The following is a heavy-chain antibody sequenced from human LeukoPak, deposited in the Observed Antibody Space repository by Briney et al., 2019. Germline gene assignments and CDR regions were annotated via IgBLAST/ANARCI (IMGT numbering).Heavy chain of an antibody. CDR3: ASGGVTNRFDP. CDR1: LYSISSAYY. CDR2: IYHSGNT. J-gene: IGHJ5*02. D-gene: IGHD2-21*02. V-gene: IGHV4-38-2*01. Sequence: PSETLSLTCAVSLYSISSAYYWGWIRQPPGKGLEWIGNIYHSGNTYSNPSLKSRVTISVDTSKNQFSLKLSSVTAADTAVYYCASGGVTNRFDPWGQGTLVTVSS.